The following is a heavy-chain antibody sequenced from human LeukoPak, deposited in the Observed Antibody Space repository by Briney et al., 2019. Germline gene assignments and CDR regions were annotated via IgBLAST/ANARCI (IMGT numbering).Heavy chain of an antibody. Sequence: PSETLSLTCTVSGGSISSYYWSWIRQPAGKGLEWIGRIYTSGSTNYNPSLKSRVTMSVDTSKNQFSLKLSSVTAADTAVYYCARALSGYNGDYASNWFDPWGQGTLITVSS. CDR1: GGSISSYY. D-gene: IGHD4-17*01. CDR3: ARALSGYNGDYASNWFDP. V-gene: IGHV4-4*07. CDR2: IYTSGST. J-gene: IGHJ5*02.